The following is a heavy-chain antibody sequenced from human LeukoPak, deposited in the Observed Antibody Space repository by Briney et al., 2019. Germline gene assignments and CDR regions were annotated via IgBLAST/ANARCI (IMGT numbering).Heavy chain of an antibody. V-gene: IGHV3-30-3*01. J-gene: IGHJ4*02. CDR2: ISYDGSNK. CDR3: ARDKWTVTTGYHFDY. D-gene: IGHD4-17*01. Sequence: GGSLRLSCAASGFILSNYAMHWVRQAPGKGLEWVAVISYDGSNKYYADSVKGRFTFSRDNSKNTLFLQMNSLRADDTAVYYCARDKWTVTTGYHFDYWGQGTLVTVSS. CDR1: GFILSNYA.